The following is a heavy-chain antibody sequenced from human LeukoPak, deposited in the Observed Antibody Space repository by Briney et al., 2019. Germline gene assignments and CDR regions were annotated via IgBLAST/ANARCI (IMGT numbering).Heavy chain of an antibody. Sequence: PGGSLRLSCAASGFTFSSYAMHWVRQAPGKGLEWVAVISYDGSNKYHADSVKGRFTISRDNSKNTLYLQMNSLRAEDTAVYYCAKDQVAYGRSPSCPGYSGSAPGAQGTLVPVP. CDR1: GFTFSSYA. J-gene: IGHJ5*02. CDR3: AKDQVAYGRSPSCPGYSGSAP. D-gene: IGHD2-2*01. V-gene: IGHV3-30*04. CDR2: ISYDGSNK.